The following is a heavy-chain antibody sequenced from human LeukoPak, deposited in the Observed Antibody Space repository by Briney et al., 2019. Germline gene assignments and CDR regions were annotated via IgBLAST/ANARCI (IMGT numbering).Heavy chain of an antibody. J-gene: IGHJ2*01. V-gene: IGHV3-21*01. D-gene: IGHD2-21*01. CDR3: ARDMVVNAIRTWYFDL. Sequence: GGSLRLSCAASGFTFSSYSMNWVRQAPGKGLEWVSSISSSSSYIYYADSVKGRFTISRDNAKNSLYPQMNSLRAEDTAVYYCARDMVVNAIRTWYFDLWGRGTLVTVSS. CDR1: GFTFSSYS. CDR2: ISSSSSYI.